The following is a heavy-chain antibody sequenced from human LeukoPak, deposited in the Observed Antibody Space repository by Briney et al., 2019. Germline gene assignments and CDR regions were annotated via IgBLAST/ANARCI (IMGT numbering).Heavy chain of an antibody. V-gene: IGHV3-23*01. CDR2: IFGNGRNT. CDR1: GFTINSYA. D-gene: IGHD3-10*01. Sequence: GGSLRLSCAASGFTINSYAMIWGCQAPGKGLEWVSAIFGNGRNTYYADSVKGRFTISRDNSKNTLYLQMNSLRVEDMAIYYCANSELRPFKAFNWGQGTLVAVSS. CDR3: ANSELRPFKAFN. J-gene: IGHJ4*02.